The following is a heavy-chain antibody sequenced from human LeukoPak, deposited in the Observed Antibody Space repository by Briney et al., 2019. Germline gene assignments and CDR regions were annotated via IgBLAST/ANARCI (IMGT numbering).Heavy chain of an antibody. J-gene: IGHJ4*02. D-gene: IGHD4-17*01. CDR1: GFTVSTNY. CDR3: ARGDYGSMIDH. CDR2: IYSGGST. Sequence: GGSLRLSCAASGFTVSTNYMSWVRQAPGKGLEWVSVIYSGGSTYYADSVKGRFTISRDNSKNTLYLQMNSLRADDTAVYYCARGDYGSMIDHWGQGTLVTVSS. V-gene: IGHV3-66*01.